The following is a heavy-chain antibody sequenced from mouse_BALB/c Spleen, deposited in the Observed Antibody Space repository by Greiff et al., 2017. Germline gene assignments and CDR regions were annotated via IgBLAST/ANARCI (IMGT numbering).Heavy chain of an antibody. CDR1: GYSITSDYA. D-gene: IGHD2-3*01. CDR2: ISYSGST. Sequence: EVQLQQSGPGLVKPSQSLSLTCTVTGYSITSDYAWNWIRQFPGNKLEWMGYISYSGSTSYNPSLKSRISITRDTSKNQFFLQLNSVTTEDTATYNCARSKGIYDGYYYAMDYWGQGTSVTVSS. V-gene: IGHV3-2*02. J-gene: IGHJ4*01. CDR3: ARSKGIYDGYYYAMDY.